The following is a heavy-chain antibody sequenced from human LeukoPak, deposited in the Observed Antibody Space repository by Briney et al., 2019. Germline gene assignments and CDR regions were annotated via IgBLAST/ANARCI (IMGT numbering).Heavy chain of an antibody. V-gene: IGHV3-66*01. CDR1: GFTVSSNY. CDR2: IYSGGST. Sequence: GGSLRLSCAASGFTVSSNYMSWVRQAPGKGLEWVSVIYSGGSTYYADSVKGRFTISRDNSKNTLYLQMHSLRAEDTAVYYCARGNYYDSSGYFSNWYFDLWGRGTLVTVSS. J-gene: IGHJ2*01. CDR3: ARGNYYDSSGYFSNWYFDL. D-gene: IGHD3-22*01.